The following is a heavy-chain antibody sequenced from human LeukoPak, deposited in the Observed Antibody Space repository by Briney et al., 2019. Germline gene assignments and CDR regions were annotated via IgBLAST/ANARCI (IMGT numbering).Heavy chain of an antibody. CDR1: GYSITSYY. D-gene: IGHD5-24*01. CDR2: IFYSGNT. CDR3: ARVFRRDGYFYY. J-gene: IGHJ4*02. Sequence: AETLSLTCTVSGYSITSYYWSWIRQPPGKGLEGIGYIFYSGNTDYNPSLKSRVNISVAPSQHQVFLKLDSVTAADTAVYYCARVFRRDGYFYYWGQGTLVTVSS. V-gene: IGHV4-59*01.